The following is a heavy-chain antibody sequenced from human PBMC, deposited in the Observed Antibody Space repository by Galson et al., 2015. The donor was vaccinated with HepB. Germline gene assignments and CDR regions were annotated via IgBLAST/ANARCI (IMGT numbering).Heavy chain of an antibody. J-gene: IGHJ6*02. CDR1: GDSVSSNSAV. CDR3: AYGVDV. V-gene: IGHV6-1*01. Sequence: CAISGDSVSSNSAVWNWIRQSPSRGFEWLGRTYYRSNWRKDYAPFVRSRIIINADISRNQISLQLNSVTPEDTAIYYCAYGVDVWGQGTTVTVSS. CDR2: TYYRSNWRK.